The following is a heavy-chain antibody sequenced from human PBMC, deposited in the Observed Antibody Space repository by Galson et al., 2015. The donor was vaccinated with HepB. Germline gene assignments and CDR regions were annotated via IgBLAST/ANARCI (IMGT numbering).Heavy chain of an antibody. CDR3: ARELDIVVVPAATRGWFDP. J-gene: IGHJ5*02. D-gene: IGHD2-2*03. CDR1: GYTFTGYY. CDR2: INPNSGGT. V-gene: IGHV1-2*06. Sequence: SVKVSCKASGYTFTGYYMHWVRQAPGQGLEWMGRINPNSGGTNYAQKFQGRVTMTRDTSISTAYMELSRLRSDDTAVYYCARELDIVVVPAATRGWFDPWGQGTLVTVSS.